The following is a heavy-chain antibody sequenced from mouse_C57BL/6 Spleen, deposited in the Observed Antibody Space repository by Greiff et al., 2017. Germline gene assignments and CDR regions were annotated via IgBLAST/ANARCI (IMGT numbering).Heavy chain of an antibody. J-gene: IGHJ2*01. CDR1: GYTFTDYY. V-gene: IGHV1-19*01. Sequence: VQLQQSGPVLVKPGASVKMSCKASGYTFTDYYMNWVKQSHRKSLEWIGVINPYNGGTSYNQKFKGKATLTVDKSSSTAYMELNSLTSEDSAVYYCARGTTVVVRDYWGQGTTLTVSS. CDR3: ARGTTVVVRDY. CDR2: INPYNGGT. D-gene: IGHD1-1*01.